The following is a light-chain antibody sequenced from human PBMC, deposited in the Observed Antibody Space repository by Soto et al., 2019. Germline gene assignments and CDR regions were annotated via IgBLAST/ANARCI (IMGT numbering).Light chain of an antibody. Sequence: VPGQRVTISCTGTSSNIGAGYHVHWYQQHPGIAPKLLISHNNNRPSGVPDRFSGSKSDTSASLAITGLQADDEADYYCQSYDNSLSGYVFGTGTKVTVL. V-gene: IGLV1-40*01. CDR3: QSYDNSLSGYV. CDR2: HNN. CDR1: SSNIGAGYH. J-gene: IGLJ1*01.